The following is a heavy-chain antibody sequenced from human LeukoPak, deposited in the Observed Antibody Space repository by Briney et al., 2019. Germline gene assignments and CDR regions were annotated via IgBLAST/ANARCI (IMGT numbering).Heavy chain of an antibody. Sequence: GGSLRLSCTASGFTFGDYAMSWVRQAPGKGLEWLGFIRSKAYGGTTENAASVKGRFTISRDDSKSIAYLQMNSLKTEDTAVYYCTRTRERYGTLDFDYWGQGTLVTVSS. CDR1: GFTFGDYA. CDR2: IRSKAYGGTT. J-gene: IGHJ4*02. D-gene: IGHD5-18*01. CDR3: TRTRERYGTLDFDY. V-gene: IGHV3-49*04.